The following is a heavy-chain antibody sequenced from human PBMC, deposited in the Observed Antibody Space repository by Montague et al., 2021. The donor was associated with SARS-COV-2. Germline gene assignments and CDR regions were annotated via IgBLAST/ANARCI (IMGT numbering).Heavy chain of an antibody. CDR3: ARIWGATRGDAFDI. CDR2: IDWDDDK. V-gene: IGHV2-70*01. D-gene: IGHD1-26*01. J-gene: IGHJ3*02. CDR1: GFPLSTSGMC. Sequence: PALVKPTQTLTLTCTFSGFPLSTSGMCVSWIRQPPGKALEWLALIDWDDDKYYSTSLKTRLTISKDTSKNQVVLTMTNMDPVDTATYYCARIWGATRGDAFDIGGQGTMVTVAS.